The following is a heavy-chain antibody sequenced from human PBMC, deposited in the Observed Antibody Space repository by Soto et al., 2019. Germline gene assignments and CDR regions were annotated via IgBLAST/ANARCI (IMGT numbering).Heavy chain of an antibody. V-gene: IGHV1-18*01. Sequence: ASVKVSCKASGYTFTSYGISWVRQAPGQGLEWMGWISAYNGNKNYAHKLQDRVTMTTDTSTSTAYMELKRLRSDDTAVYYCARGGQHPPYGMDVWGQGTTVTVSS. J-gene: IGHJ6*02. CDR2: ISAYNGNK. D-gene: IGHD6-13*01. CDR3: ARGGQHPPYGMDV. CDR1: GYTFTSYG.